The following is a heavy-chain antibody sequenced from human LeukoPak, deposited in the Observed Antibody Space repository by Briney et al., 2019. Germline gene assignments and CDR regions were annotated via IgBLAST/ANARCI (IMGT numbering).Heavy chain of an antibody. CDR3: ARSLVVVPAIDAFDI. CDR2: IWYDGSNK. J-gene: IGHJ3*02. V-gene: IGHV3-33*08. CDR1: GFTFSSYG. D-gene: IGHD2-2*01. Sequence: GRSLRLSCAASGFTFSSYGMHWVRQAPGKGLEWVAVIWYDGSNKYYADSVKGRFTISRDNSKNTLYLQMNSLRAEDTAVYYCARSLVVVPAIDAFDIWGQGTMVTVSS.